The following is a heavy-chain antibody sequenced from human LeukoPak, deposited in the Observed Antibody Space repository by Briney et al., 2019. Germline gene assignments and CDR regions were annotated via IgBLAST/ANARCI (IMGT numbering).Heavy chain of an antibody. V-gene: IGHV4-30-2*01. CDR2: IYHSGST. D-gene: IGHD6-19*01. Sequence: SQTLSLTCTVSGGSISSGGYYWSWIRQPPGKGLEWIGYIYHSGSTYYNPSLKSRVTISVDRSKNQFSLKLSSVTAADTAVYYCARGDSSGWYGEVDAFDIWGQGTMVTVSS. J-gene: IGHJ3*02. CDR1: GGSISSGGYY. CDR3: ARGDSSGWYGEVDAFDI.